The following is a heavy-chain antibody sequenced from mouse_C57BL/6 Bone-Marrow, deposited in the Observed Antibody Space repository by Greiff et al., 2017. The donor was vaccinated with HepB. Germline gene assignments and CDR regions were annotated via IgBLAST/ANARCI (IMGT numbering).Heavy chain of an antibody. CDR3: ADLYYYYGGFAY. CDR2: IYPGSGST. J-gene: IGHJ3*01. Sequence: QVQLQQPGAELVKPGASVKMSCKASGYTFTSYWITWVKQRPGQGLEWIGDIYPGSGSTNYNEKFKSKATLTVDTSSSTAYMQLSSLTSEDSAVYYCADLYYYYGGFAYWGQGTLVTVSA. CDR1: GYTFTSYW. D-gene: IGHD2-4*01. V-gene: IGHV1-55*01.